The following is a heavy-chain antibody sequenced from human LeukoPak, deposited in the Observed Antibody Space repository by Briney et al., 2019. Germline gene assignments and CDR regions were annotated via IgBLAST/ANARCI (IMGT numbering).Heavy chain of an antibody. D-gene: IGHD6-13*01. CDR2: IYYSGST. CDR3: ARWDALAAAGSADYYGMDV. Sequence: SETLSLTCTVSGGSISSSSYYWGWIRQPPGKGLEWIGYIYYSGSTNYNPSLKSRVTISVDTSKNQFSLKLSSVTAADTAVYYCARWDALAAAGSADYYGMDVWGQGTTVTVSS. V-gene: IGHV4-61*05. CDR1: GGSISSSSYY. J-gene: IGHJ6*02.